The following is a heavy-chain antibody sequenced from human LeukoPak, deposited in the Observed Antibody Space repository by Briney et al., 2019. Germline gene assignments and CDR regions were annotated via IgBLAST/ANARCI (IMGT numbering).Heavy chain of an antibody. CDR2: ISYRGST. CDR1: GDSVNSDGYY. J-gene: IGHJ3*02. CDR3: ARDVVLTASPDAFDI. V-gene: IGHV4-31*03. D-gene: IGHD2-21*02. Sequence: SQTLSLTRHVSGDSVNSDGYYWNWIRQHPGKGLEWIGFISYRGSTSFNPSLKSRGSISVDTSKNQYSLRLTSVTAADTAVYYCARDVVLTASPDAFDIWGQGTMVSVSS.